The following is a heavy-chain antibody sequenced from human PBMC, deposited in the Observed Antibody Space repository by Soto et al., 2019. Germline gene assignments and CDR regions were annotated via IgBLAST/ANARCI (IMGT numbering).Heavy chain of an antibody. CDR3: ARDPSGEGFGEVSDGLDV. V-gene: IGHV3-13*01. D-gene: IGHD3-10*01. J-gene: IGHJ6*01. CDR1: GFTFGSYD. CDR2: IDIVGDT. Sequence: EVQLVESGGGSVQPGGSLRLSCAASGFTFGSYDMHWVRQATGRGLEWVSSIDIVGDTYYQGSVKGRFTITRDNVKNYLYLQMSSLRAEDSAVYYCARDPSGEGFGEVSDGLDVWGHGTTVTVCS.